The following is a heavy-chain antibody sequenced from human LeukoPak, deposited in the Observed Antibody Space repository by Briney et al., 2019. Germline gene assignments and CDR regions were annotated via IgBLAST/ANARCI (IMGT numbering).Heavy chain of an antibody. CDR1: GDSLGIYK. Sequence: SETLSLTCSVSGDSLGIYKWSWIRQPPGKGLEWIAHISSSGSAIYNPSLKSRVTISVDTSKNQFSLKLTSLTAADTAVYYCARDLGVGGSSAMDVWGKGTTVTLSS. D-gene: IGHD6-13*01. CDR3: ARDLGVGGSSAMDV. J-gene: IGHJ6*03. CDR2: ISSSGSA. V-gene: IGHV4-59*01.